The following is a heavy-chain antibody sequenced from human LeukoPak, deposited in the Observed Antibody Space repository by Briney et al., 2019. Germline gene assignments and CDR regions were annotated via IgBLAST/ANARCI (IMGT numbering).Heavy chain of an antibody. V-gene: IGHV1-2*02. D-gene: IGHD3-22*01. J-gene: IGHJ4*02. CDR3: ARDAAPYYYDSSGYDY. CDR2: INPNSGGT. CDR1: GYTFTAYY. Sequence: ASVKVSCKASGYTFTAYYVHWVRQAPGQGLEWMGWINPNSGGTNYAQKFQGRVTMTRDTSISTAYMELSRLRSDDTAVYYCARDAAPYYYDSSGYDYWGQGTLVTVSS.